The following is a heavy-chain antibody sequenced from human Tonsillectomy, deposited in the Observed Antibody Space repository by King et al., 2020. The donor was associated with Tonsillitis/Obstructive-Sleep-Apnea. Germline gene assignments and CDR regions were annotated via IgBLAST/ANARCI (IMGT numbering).Heavy chain of an antibody. Sequence: QLVQSGAEVKKPGASVKVSCKASGYTFTDYYMHWVRQAPGQGLEWMGWINPNSGGTKYAQKFQGWVTMTRDTSISTAYMELSRLRSDDTAVYYCAGGIEARTGTTGHYYYYMDVWGKGTTVTVSS. CDR2: INPNSGGT. CDR1: GYTFTDYY. V-gene: IGHV1-2*04. D-gene: IGHD1-1*01. CDR3: AGGIEARTGTTGHYYYYMDV. J-gene: IGHJ6*03.